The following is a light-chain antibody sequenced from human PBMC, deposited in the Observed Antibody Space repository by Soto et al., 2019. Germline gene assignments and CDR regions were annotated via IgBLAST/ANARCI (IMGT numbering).Light chain of an antibody. CDR3: QTWGV. V-gene: IGLV4-69*01. CDR1: SGHTSNA. J-gene: IGLJ2*01. Sequence: QPVLTQSPSASASLGASVKLTCTLNSGHTSNAIAWYQQQPEKGPRYLMKVNSDGSHNRGDGIPDRFSGSGSGAERYLTISSLQSDDEADYYCQTWGVFGGGTKVTVL. CDR2: VNSDGSH.